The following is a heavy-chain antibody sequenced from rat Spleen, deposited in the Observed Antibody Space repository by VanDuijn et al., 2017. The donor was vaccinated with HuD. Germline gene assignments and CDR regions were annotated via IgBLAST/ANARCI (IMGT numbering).Heavy chain of an antibody. V-gene: IGHV2S12*01. CDR1: GFSLTSYH. CDR2: ISSGGST. Sequence: QVQLKESGPGLVQPSQTLSLTCTVSGFSLTSYHVSWVRQPPGKGLEWIAAISSGGSTYYNSVLKSRLSISRDTSKSQVFLKMNSLQTEDTAIYFCAGDRHSPGVMFAWGQGASVTVS. J-gene: IGHJ4*01. D-gene: IGHD1-4*01. CDR3: AGDRHSPGVMFA.